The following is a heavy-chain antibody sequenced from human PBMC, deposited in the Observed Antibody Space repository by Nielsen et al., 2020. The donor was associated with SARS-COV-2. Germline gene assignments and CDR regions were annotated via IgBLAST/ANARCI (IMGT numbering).Heavy chain of an antibody. V-gene: IGHV3-7*01. Sequence: GGSLRLSCAASGFTFSSYWMSWVRQAPGKGLEWVANIKQDGSEKYYVDSVKGRFTISRDNAKNSLYLQMNSLRAEDTAVYYCARDTDDYVWGSYRYIFDYWGQGTLVTVSS. J-gene: IGHJ4*02. CDR2: IKQDGSEK. CDR1: GFTFSSYW. D-gene: IGHD3-16*02. CDR3: ARDTDDYVWGSYRYIFDY.